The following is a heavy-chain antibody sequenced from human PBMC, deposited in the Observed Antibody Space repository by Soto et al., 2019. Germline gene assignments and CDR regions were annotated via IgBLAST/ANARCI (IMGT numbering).Heavy chain of an antibody. Sequence: SETLSLTCTVSGGSISSYYWSWVRQPPGKGLEWIGYIYYSGSTNYNPSLKSRVTISVDTSKNQFSLKLSSVTAADTAVYYCARDRGAAAGPSFDYWGQGTLVTVSS. CDR3: ARDRGAAAGPSFDY. CDR2: IYYSGST. D-gene: IGHD6-13*01. V-gene: IGHV4-59*01. J-gene: IGHJ4*02. CDR1: GGSISSYY.